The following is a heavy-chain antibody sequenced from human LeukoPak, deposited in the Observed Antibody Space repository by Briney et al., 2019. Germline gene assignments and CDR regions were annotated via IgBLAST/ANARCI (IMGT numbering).Heavy chain of an antibody. V-gene: IGHV3-30*04. J-gene: IGHJ4*02. CDR2: ISYDGSNK. D-gene: IGHD2-15*01. CDR3: APRVVGSAPFDY. CDR1: GFTFSSYA. Sequence: GGSLRLSCAASGFTFSSYAMHWVRQAPGKGLEWVAVISYDGSNKYYADSVKGRFTISRDNSKNTLYLQMNNLRAEDTAVYYCAPRVVGSAPFDYWGQGTLVTVSS.